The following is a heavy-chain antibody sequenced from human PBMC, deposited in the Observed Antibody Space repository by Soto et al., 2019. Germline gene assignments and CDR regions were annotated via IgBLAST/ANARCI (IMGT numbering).Heavy chain of an antibody. CDR1: GGSISSYY. D-gene: IGHD6-6*01. V-gene: IGHV4-59*01. Sequence: SETLSLTCTVSGGSISSYYWSWIRQPPGKGLEWIGYIYYSGSTNYNPSLKSRVTISVDTSKNQFSLKLSSVTAADTAVYYCARVWQLAEYNWFDPWGQGTLVTVSS. CDR3: ARVWQLAEYNWFDP. J-gene: IGHJ5*02. CDR2: IYYSGST.